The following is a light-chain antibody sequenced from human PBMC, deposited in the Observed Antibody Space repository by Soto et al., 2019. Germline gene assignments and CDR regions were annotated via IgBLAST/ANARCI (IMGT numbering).Light chain of an antibody. J-gene: IGKJ1*01. CDR1: QSISGW. Sequence: DIQLTQSPSTLSASLGDRVTITCRSSQSISGWLAWYQQKPGKAPKLLIYDASSLQSGVPSRFSGSGSGTEFTLTISSLEAADFETYYCQQYNGYLGTFGQGNKLQIK. CDR2: DAS. CDR3: QQYNGYLGT. V-gene: IGKV1-5*01.